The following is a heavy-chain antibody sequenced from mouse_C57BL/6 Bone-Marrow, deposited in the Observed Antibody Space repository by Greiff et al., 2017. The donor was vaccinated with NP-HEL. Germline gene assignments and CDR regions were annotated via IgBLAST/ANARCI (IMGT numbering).Heavy chain of an antibody. D-gene: IGHD1-1*01. V-gene: IGHV14-4*01. Sequence: DVKLVESGAELVRPGASVKLSCTASGFNIKDDYMHWVKQRPEQGLEWIGWIDPENGDTEYASKFQGKATITADTSSNTAYLQLSSLTSEDTAVYYCTTGYGTLDYWGQGTTLTVSS. CDR2: IDPENGDT. CDR3: TTGYGTLDY. CDR1: GFNIKDDY. J-gene: IGHJ2*01.